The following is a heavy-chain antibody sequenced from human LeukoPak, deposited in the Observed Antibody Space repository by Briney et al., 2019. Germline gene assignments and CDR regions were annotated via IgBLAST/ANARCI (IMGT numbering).Heavy chain of an antibody. D-gene: IGHD3-10*01. Sequence: SQTLSLTCAISGDSVSSNSAAWNWIRQSPSRGLEWLGRTYYRSKWYNDCAVSVKSRITINPDTSKNQFSLQLNSVTPEDTAVYYCARDLWFGELLVDWFDPWGQGTLVTVSS. CDR1: GDSVSSNSAA. V-gene: IGHV6-1*01. CDR2: TYYRSKWYN. CDR3: ARDLWFGELLVDWFDP. J-gene: IGHJ5*02.